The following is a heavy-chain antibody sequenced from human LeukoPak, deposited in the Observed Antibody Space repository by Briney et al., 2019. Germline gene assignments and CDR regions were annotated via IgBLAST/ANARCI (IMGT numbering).Heavy chain of an antibody. CDR2: ISGSGGST. D-gene: IGHD3-9*01. CDR3: AKYTNFDWLFAGHFDY. CDR1: GFTFSSYA. V-gene: IGHV3-23*01. J-gene: IGHJ4*02. Sequence: PGGSLRLSCAASGFTFSSYAMSWVRQAPGKGLEWVSAISGSGGSTYYADSVKGRFTISRDNSKNTLYLQMNSLRAEDTAVYYCAKYTNFDWLFAGHFDYWGQGTLVTVSS.